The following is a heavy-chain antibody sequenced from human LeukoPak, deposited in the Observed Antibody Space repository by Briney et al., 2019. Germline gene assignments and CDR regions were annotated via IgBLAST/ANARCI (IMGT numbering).Heavy chain of an antibody. Sequence: ASVKVSCKTSGYMFTAYDLHWVRQAPGQGLEWMGWINPNSGATNYAQSFQGRVTMTRDTSINTAYMELTRLKPDDTALYYCAKDTGDCRSGSNYHPWGQGTLVTVSS. CDR2: INPNSGAT. J-gene: IGHJ5*02. D-gene: IGHD3-10*01. CDR3: AKDTGDCRSGSNYHP. V-gene: IGHV1-2*02. CDR1: GYMFTAYD.